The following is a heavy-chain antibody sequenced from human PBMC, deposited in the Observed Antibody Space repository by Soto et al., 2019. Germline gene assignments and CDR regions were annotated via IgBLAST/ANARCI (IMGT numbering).Heavy chain of an antibody. Sequence: EVQLLESGGGLVQPGGSLRLSCAASGFTFSTYAMHWVRQAPGNGLEWVSAISGSGGSIHYADSVKGRFTISRDNSKNTLYLQMNSLSDEDTAVYHCVKGYWKGDVWGQGTTVTVSS. J-gene: IGHJ6*02. V-gene: IGHV3-23*01. D-gene: IGHD1-1*01. CDR2: ISGSGGSI. CDR1: GFTFSTYA. CDR3: VKGYWKGDV.